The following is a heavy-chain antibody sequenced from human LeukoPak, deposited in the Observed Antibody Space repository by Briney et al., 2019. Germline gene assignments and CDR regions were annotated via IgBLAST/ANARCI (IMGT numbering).Heavy chain of an antibody. J-gene: IGHJ4*02. CDR2: MSSSDDGR. CDR1: GFSFSSYA. CDR3: ASTYYDILTGYSVDY. Sequence: GGSLRLSCATSGFSFSSYAMSWVRQAPGKGLEWVSAMSSSDDGRYYAASVRGRFTISRDTSRSTLYLQMNSLRAEDTAVYYCASTYYDILTGYSVDYWGQGTLVTVSS. V-gene: IGHV3-23*01. D-gene: IGHD3-9*01.